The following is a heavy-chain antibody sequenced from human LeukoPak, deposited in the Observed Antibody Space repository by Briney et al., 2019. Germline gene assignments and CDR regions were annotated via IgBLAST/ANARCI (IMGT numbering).Heavy chain of an antibody. D-gene: IGHD4-17*01. Sequence: QTGGSLRLSCAASGFSFISYGMHWVRQAPGKGLEWVGVISDDGRNKKYADPVKGRFTISRDNSKDTLYLQMNSLRDEDTAVYYCAKRPSDYGDYVTYFDYWGQGTLVTVSS. CDR3: AKRPSDYGDYVTYFDY. CDR2: ISDDGRNK. V-gene: IGHV3-30*18. J-gene: IGHJ4*02. CDR1: GFSFISYG.